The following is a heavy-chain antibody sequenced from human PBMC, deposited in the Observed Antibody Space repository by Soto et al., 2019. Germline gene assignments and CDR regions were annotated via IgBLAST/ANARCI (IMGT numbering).Heavy chain of an antibody. CDR1: GYTFTSWD. V-gene: IGHV1-8*01. CDR2: MNPRSGNT. J-gene: IGHJ4*01. Sequence: QVQLVQSGAEVKKSGASVKVSCKASGYTFTSWDVYWVRQAAGQGLEWMGYMNPRSGNTGYEQKFQVRVTMTRDTSISTAYMELSSLTSDDTAVYYCTASSWTGAGLDFWGQGTPVTVSS. CDR3: TASSWTGAGLDF. D-gene: IGHD6-13*01.